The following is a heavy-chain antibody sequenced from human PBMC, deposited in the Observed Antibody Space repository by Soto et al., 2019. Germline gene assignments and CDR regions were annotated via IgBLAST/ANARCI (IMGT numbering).Heavy chain of an antibody. CDR2: IIPIFGTA. D-gene: IGHD3-9*01. Sequence: SVNVSCKCSGGNFSSCSIRWGRQAPGQGVEWMGRIIPIFGTANYAQKFQGRVTMTADKSTSTAYMELSRLRSEDTAVYYCARGRMTGYLYYYYGMDVWGQGTTVTVSS. J-gene: IGHJ6*02. CDR1: GGNFSSCS. CDR3: ARGRMTGYLYYYYGMDV. V-gene: IGHV1-69*06.